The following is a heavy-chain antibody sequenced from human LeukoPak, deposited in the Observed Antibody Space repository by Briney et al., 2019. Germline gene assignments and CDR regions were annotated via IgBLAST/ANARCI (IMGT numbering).Heavy chain of an antibody. V-gene: IGHV1-24*01. CDR2: FDPEDGET. D-gene: IGHD3-16*01. J-gene: IGHJ4*02. CDR3: AREGLGELTLDY. Sequence: ASVKVSCKASGGTFSNYAISWVRQAPGKGLEWMGGFDPEDGETIYAQKFQGRVTMTEDTSTDTAYMELSSLRSEDTAVYYCAREGLGELTLDYWGQGTLVTVSS. CDR1: GGTFSNYA.